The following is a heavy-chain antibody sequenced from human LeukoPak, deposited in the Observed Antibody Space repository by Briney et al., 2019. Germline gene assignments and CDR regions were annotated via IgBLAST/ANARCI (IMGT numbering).Heavy chain of an antibody. CDR1: GFTVSSNY. CDR2: IYSGGST. CDR3: ARGADSSGYYSIFYFDY. Sequence: GGFLRLSCAASGFTVSSNYMSWVRQAPGKGLEWVSVIYSGGSTYYADSGKGRFTISRHNSKNTLYLQMNSLRAEDTAVYYCARGADSSGYYSIFYFDYWGQGTLVTVSS. V-gene: IGHV3-53*04. J-gene: IGHJ4*02. D-gene: IGHD3-22*01.